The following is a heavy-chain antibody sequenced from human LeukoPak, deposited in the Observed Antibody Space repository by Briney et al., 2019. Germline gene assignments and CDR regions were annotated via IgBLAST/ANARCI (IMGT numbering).Heavy chain of an antibody. J-gene: IGHJ6*03. V-gene: IGHV3-74*01. CDR2: INSDGSST. D-gene: IGHD4-11*01. CDR3: ATTLTVNDYYYMDV. CDR1: GFTFSSYW. Sequence: PGGSLRLSCAASGFTFSSYWMHWVRQAPGKGLVLVSRINSDGSSTSYADSVKGRFTISRDNAKNTLYLQMNSLRAEDTAVYYCATTLTVNDYYYMDVWGKGTTVTVSS.